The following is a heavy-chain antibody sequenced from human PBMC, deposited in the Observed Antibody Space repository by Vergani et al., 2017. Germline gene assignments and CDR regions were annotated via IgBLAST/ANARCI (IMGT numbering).Heavy chain of an antibody. CDR1: GGSFSGYY. CDR3: ARGLALFWRLQYYDSSGYYYAGSHFDY. Sequence: QVQLQQWGAGLLKPSETLSLTCAVYGGSFSGYYWSWIRQPPGKGLEWIGEINHSGSTNYNPSLKSRVTISVETSKNQFSLKLSSVTAADTAVYYCARGLALFWRLQYYDSSGYYYAGSHFDYWGQGTLVTVSS. V-gene: IGHV4-34*01. CDR2: INHSGST. J-gene: IGHJ4*02. D-gene: IGHD3-22*01.